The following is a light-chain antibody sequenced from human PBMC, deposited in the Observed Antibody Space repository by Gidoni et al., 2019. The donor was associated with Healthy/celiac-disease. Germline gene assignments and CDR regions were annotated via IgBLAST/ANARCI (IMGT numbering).Light chain of an antibody. Sequence: EIVLTQSPATLSLSPGERATLSCRASQSVSSYLAWYQQKPGQAPRLLIYDASNRATGIPARLSGSGSGKEFNLTISSLEPEDFAVYYCQQRSNWPPWTFGQGTKVEIK. J-gene: IGKJ1*01. CDR1: QSVSSY. CDR2: DAS. CDR3: QQRSNWPPWT. V-gene: IGKV3-11*01.